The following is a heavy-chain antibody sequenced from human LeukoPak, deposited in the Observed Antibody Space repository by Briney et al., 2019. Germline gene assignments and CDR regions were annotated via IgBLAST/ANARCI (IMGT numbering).Heavy chain of an antibody. D-gene: IGHD5-12*01. V-gene: IGHV4-38-2*02. CDR1: GYSISSGYY. Sequence: SETLSLTCTVSGYSISSGYYWGWIRQPPGKGLEWIGSIYHSGSTYYNPSLKSRVTISVDTSKNQFSLKLSSVTAADTAVYYCARAWGYSGYVWGQGTLVTVSS. CDR3: ARAWGYSGYV. CDR2: IYHSGST. J-gene: IGHJ4*02.